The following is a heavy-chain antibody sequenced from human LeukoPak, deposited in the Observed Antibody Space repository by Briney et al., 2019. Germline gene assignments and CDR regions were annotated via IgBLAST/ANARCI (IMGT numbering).Heavy chain of an antibody. J-gene: IGHJ4*02. CDR3: AREGRIGSSGSTPQV. CDR1: GFTFSDHY. Sequence: GGSLRLSCAASGFTFSDHYMDWVRQAPGKGLEWVSSISSSSSYIYYADSVKGRFTISRDNAKNSLYLQMNSLRAEDTAVYYCAREGRIGSSGSTPQVWGQGTLVTVSS. D-gene: IGHD3-22*01. V-gene: IGHV3-21*01. CDR2: ISSSSSYI.